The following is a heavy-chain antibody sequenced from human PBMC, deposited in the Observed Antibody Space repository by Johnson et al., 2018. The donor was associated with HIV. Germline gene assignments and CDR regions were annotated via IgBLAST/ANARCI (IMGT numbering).Heavy chain of an antibody. D-gene: IGHD3-3*01. J-gene: IGHJ3*02. CDR1: GFTFSNAW. CDR3: ARVPRKGFRPDAFDI. Sequence: VQLVESGGGLVKPGGSLRLSCAASGFTFSNAWMSWVRQAPGKGLEWVGFIRSIDYGGTTEYAASVKDRFTISRNDSKTIAYLQMRNLKIEDTAVYYCARVPRKGFRPDAFDIWGQGTVVTVSS. CDR2: IRSIDYGGTT. V-gene: IGHV3-49*04.